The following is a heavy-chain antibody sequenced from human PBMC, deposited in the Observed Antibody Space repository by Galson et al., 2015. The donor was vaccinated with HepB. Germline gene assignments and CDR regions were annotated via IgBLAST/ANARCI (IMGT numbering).Heavy chain of an antibody. CDR2: ITSSGAGT. D-gene: IGHD2-8*01. CDR3: AKDAIMVSNNPWYFDY. CDR1: GFTFGRYA. V-gene: IGHV3-23*01. Sequence: SLRLSCAASGFTFGRYAMSWVRQAPGKGLEWVSSITSSGAGTYFAASVTGRFTISRDKSENTVFLQMSSLRVEDTAVYYCAKDAIMVSNNPWYFDYWGRGTMVTVSS. J-gene: IGHJ4*02.